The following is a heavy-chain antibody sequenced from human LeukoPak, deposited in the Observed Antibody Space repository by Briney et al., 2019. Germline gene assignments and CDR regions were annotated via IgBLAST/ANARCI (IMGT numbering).Heavy chain of an antibody. CDR2: ISSNGGST. CDR1: GFTFSSYA. J-gene: IGHJ4*02. CDR3: AREYYDILTGYYVFDY. Sequence: QAGGSLRLSCAASGFTFSSYAMHWVRQAPGKGLEYVSAISSNGGSTYYANSVKGRFTISRDNSKNTLYLQMGSLRAEDMAVYYCAREYYDILTGYYVFDYWGQGTLVTVSS. V-gene: IGHV3-64*01. D-gene: IGHD3-9*01.